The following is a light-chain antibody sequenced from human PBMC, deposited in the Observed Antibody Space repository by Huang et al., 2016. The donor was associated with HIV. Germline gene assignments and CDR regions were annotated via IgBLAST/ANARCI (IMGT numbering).Light chain of an antibody. CDR3: QQTYSTPIT. Sequence: DIQMTQSPSSLSASVGDRVTITCRASQRISNYFNWYQQKPGEAPKLLIYGASTLQSGVSSRFSGSGSGTDFTLTINSLQPEDSATYYCQQTYSTPITFGPGTTVEI. CDR1: QRISNY. V-gene: IGKV1-39*01. CDR2: GAS. J-gene: IGKJ3*01.